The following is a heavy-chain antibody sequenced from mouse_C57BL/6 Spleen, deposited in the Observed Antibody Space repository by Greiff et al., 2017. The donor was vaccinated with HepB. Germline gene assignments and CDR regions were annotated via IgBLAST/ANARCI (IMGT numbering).Heavy chain of an antibody. CDR1: GFTFSDYG. Sequence: VQLKESGGGLVKPGGSLKLSCAASGFTFSDYGMHWVRQAPEKGLEWVAYISSGSSTIYYADTVKGRFTISRDNAKNTLFLQMTSLRSEDTAMYYCARDGYDGGFAYWGQGTLVTVSA. CDR2: ISSGSSTI. D-gene: IGHD2-2*01. CDR3: ARDGYDGGFAY. J-gene: IGHJ3*01. V-gene: IGHV5-17*01.